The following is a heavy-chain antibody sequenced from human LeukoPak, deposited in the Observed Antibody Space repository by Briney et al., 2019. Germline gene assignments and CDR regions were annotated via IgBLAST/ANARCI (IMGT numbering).Heavy chain of an antibody. V-gene: IGHV3-66*01. Sequence: GGSLRLSCAASGFIVSSNYMTWVRQAPGKGLEWASVIYSGGSTYYADSVKGRFTISRDNSKNTLYLQMNSLRAEDTAVYYCARDNRYSSSWYSLDYWGQGTLVTVSS. D-gene: IGHD6-13*01. CDR1: GFIVSSNY. J-gene: IGHJ4*02. CDR2: IYSGGST. CDR3: ARDNRYSSSWYSLDY.